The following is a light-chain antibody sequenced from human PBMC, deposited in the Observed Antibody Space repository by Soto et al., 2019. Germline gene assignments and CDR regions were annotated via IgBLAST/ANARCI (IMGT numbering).Light chain of an antibody. J-gene: IGKJ3*01. CDR2: GAS. CDR1: QSVDTGF. CDR3: QLFGNSLS. Sequence: VLTQSPATLSLSPGERATLSCRARQSVDTGFLAWYQHKPGQAPRLLIYGASNRATGIPDRFSGSGSGTDFTLTISRLEPEDFAVDYCQLFGNSLSFGPGTKVDIK. V-gene: IGKV3-20*01.